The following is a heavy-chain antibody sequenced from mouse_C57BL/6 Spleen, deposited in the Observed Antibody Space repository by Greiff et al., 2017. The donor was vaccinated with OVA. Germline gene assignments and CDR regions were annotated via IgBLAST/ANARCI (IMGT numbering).Heavy chain of an antibody. V-gene: IGHV1-15*01. CDR1: GYTFTDYE. CDR2: IDPETGGT. CDR3: TRKGYYYGSSYNWYFDV. J-gene: IGHJ1*03. D-gene: IGHD1-1*01. Sequence: QVQLQQSGAELVRPGASVTLSCKASGYTFTDYEMHWVKQTPVHGLEWIGAIDPETGGTAYNQKFKGKAILTADKSSSTAYMELRSLTSEDSAVYYCTRKGYYYGSSYNWYFDVWGTGTTVTVSS.